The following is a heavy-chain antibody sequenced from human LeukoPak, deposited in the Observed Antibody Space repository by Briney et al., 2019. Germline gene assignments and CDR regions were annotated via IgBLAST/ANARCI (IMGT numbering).Heavy chain of an antibody. CDR3: TTVTDY. CDR2: IRSKTDGGIT. D-gene: IGHD2-21*02. CDR1: GFTFRNAW. Sequence: PGGSLRLSCAASGFTFRNAWMTWVRQAPGKGLEWVGRIRSKTDGGITDYAAPVKGRFTISRDDSKNTLWLQMNSLKTEDTAVYYCTTVTDYWGQGTLVTVSS. V-gene: IGHV3-15*01. J-gene: IGHJ4*02.